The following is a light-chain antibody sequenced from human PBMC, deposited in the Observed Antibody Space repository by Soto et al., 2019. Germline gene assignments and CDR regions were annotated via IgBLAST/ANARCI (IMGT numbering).Light chain of an antibody. CDR1: QSVSSSY. J-gene: IGKJ1*01. CDR3: QHYGSLVM. Sequence: EIVLTQSPGTMSLSPGERATLSCRASQSVSSSYLAWYQQKPGRAPRLLIDGASSRATGIPDRFSGSGSGTDFTLTISRLEAEDLAVYYCQHYGSLVMFGQGTKVEIK. V-gene: IGKV3-20*01. CDR2: GAS.